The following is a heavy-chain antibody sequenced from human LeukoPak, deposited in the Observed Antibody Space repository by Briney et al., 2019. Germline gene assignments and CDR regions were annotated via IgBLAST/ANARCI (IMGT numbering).Heavy chain of an antibody. CDR3: ARVWDCTSTSCYGRFDP. V-gene: IGHV4-59*01. CDR1: GGSISSYY. D-gene: IGHD2-2*01. Sequence: SETLSLTCTVSGGSISSYYWSWIRQPPGKGLEWIGYIYYSGNTNYNPSLKSRVTISVDTSKNQFSLKLSSVTAADTAVYYCARVWDCTSTSCYGRFDPWGQGTLVTVSS. J-gene: IGHJ5*02. CDR2: IYYSGNT.